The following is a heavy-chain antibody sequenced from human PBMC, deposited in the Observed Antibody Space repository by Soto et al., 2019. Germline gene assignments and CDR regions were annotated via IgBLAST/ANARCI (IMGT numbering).Heavy chain of an antibody. Sequence: EVQLVESGGGLVQPGGSLRLSCAASGFTFSSYSMNWVRQAPGKGLEWVSYISSSSSTIYYADSVKGRFTISRDNAKNSLYLQMNRLRAEDSAVYYCASLLVADGTDDAFEICGQVTMVTVAS. CDR2: ISSSSSTI. CDR3: ASLLVADGTDDAFEI. V-gene: IGHV3-48*01. D-gene: IGHD2-15*01. J-gene: IGHJ3*02. CDR1: GFTFSSYS.